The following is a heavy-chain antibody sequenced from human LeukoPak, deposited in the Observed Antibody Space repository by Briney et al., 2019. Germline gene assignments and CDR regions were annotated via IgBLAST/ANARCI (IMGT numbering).Heavy chain of an antibody. CDR3: ARITEGGYCSSTSCYKYNWFDP. CDR2: INPNSGGT. D-gene: IGHD2-2*02. CDR1: GYTFTGYY. V-gene: IGHV1-2*06. Sequence: ASVKVSCKVSGYTFTGYYMHWVRQAPGQGLEWMGRINPNSGGTNYAQKFQGRVTMTRDTSISTAYMELSRLRSDDTAVYYCARITEGGYCSSTSCYKYNWFDPWGQGTLVTVSS. J-gene: IGHJ5*02.